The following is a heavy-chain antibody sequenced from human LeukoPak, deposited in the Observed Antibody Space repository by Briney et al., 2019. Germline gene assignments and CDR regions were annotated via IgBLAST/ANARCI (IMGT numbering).Heavy chain of an antibody. CDR3: VRESSSRGDFT. D-gene: IGHD7-27*01. J-gene: IGHJ5*02. CDR2: ISSSGSTI. CDR1: GFTFSDYY. V-gene: IGHV3-11*04. Sequence: GGSLRLSCAASGFTFSDYYMSWIRQAPGKGLEWVSYISSSGSTIYYADSVKGRLTISRDNAKNSLYLQMNSLTSEDTAVFYCVRESSSRGDFTWGQGTLVSVSS.